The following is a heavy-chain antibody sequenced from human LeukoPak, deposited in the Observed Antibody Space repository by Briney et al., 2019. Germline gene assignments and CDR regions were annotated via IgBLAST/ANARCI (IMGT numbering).Heavy chain of an antibody. V-gene: IGHV5-51*01. Sequence: GESLKISCKGSGYSFTSYRIGWVRQMPGKGLEWMGIIYPGDSDTRYSPSFQGQVTISADKSISTAYLQWSSLKASDTAMYYCARSGRSLAVDFDYWGQGTLVTVSS. CDR3: ARSGRSLAVDFDY. CDR2: IYPGDSDT. J-gene: IGHJ4*02. D-gene: IGHD6-19*01. CDR1: GYSFTSYR.